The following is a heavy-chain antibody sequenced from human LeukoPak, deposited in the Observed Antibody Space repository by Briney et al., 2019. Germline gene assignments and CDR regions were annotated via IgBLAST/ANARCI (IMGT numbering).Heavy chain of an antibody. CDR1: GFTFSSYW. V-gene: IGHV3-74*01. CDR3: ARGLRYFDWLLSTAFDY. Sequence: PGGSLRLSCAASGFTFSSYWMHWVRQAPGKGLVWVSRIHSDGSSTSYADSVKGRFTISRDNAKNTLYLQMNSLRAEDTAVYYCARGLRYFDWLLSTAFDYWGQGTLVTVSS. D-gene: IGHD3-9*01. CDR2: IHSDGSST. J-gene: IGHJ4*02.